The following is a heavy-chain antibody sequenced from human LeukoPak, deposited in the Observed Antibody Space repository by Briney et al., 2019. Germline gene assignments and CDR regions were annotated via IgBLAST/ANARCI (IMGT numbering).Heavy chain of an antibody. Sequence: TGGSLRLSCAASGFTFSSYAMSWVRQAPGKGLEWVSAISGSGGSTYYADSVKGRFTISRDNSKNTLYLQMNSLRAEDTAVYYCARDGGCSLTGLFYMGGQGTVVTVSA. V-gene: IGHV3-23*01. D-gene: IGHD5-18*01. CDR2: ISGSGGST. CDR1: GFTFSSYA. CDR3: ARDGGCSLTGLFYM. J-gene: IGHJ4*02.